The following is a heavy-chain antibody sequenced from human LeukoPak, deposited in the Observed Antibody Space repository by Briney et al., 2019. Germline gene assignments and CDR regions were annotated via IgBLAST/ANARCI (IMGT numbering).Heavy chain of an antibody. Sequence: SQTLSLTCTVSGGSISSGSYYWSWIRQPAGKGLEWIGRIYTSGSTNHNPSLKSRVTISVDTSKNQFSLKLSSVTAADTAVYYCASEKLWFGEPVWGQGTLVTVSS. CDR2: IYTSGST. D-gene: IGHD3-10*01. J-gene: IGHJ4*02. CDR1: GGSISSGSYY. V-gene: IGHV4-61*02. CDR3: ASEKLWFGEPV.